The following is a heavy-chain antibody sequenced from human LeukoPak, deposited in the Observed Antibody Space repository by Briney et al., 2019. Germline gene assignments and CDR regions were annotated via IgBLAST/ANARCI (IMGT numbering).Heavy chain of an antibody. D-gene: IGHD2-8*01. CDR1: GYRFISSG. CDR3: ARDDCINDVCYVGDS. J-gene: IGHJ4*02. CDR2: ISGDNGNT. V-gene: IGHV1-18*01. Sequence: ASVKVSCKASGYRFISSGINWVRQAPGQGPEWMGWISGDNGNTHYAQRFQGRVTMTTDTSTDTAYMELRSLTSDDTAVYYCARDDCINDVCYVGDSWGQGTLVTVSS.